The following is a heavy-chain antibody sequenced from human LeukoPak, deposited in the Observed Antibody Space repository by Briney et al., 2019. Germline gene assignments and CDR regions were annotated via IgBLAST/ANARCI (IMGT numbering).Heavy chain of an antibody. D-gene: IGHD3-3*01. CDR2: IYWDDDR. CDR1: GFSLSTSGVG. J-gene: IGHJ4*02. V-gene: IGHV2-5*02. CDR3: AHSRILGDFWNAYSSPSYYDY. Sequence: SGPTLVKPTQTLTLTCTFSGFSLSTSGVGVGWIRQPPGKALEWLALIYWDDDRRYSPSLKSRLTITKDTSKNQVVLTMTNMDPVYTATYYCAHSRILGDFWNAYSSPSYYDYWGQGTLVSVSP.